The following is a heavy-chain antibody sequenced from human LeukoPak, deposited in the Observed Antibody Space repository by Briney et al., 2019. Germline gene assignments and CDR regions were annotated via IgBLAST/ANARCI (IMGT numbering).Heavy chain of an antibody. Sequence: GGSLRLSCAASGFTFSSYGMHWVRQAPGKGLEWVAVIWYDGSNKYYADSVKGRFTISRDNSKNTLYLQMNSLRAEDTAVYYCARGAVGYCSSTSCYHFDYWGQGTLVTVSS. D-gene: IGHD2-2*01. CDR1: GFTFSSYG. V-gene: IGHV3-33*01. CDR3: ARGAVGYCSSTSCYHFDY. J-gene: IGHJ4*02. CDR2: IWYDGSNK.